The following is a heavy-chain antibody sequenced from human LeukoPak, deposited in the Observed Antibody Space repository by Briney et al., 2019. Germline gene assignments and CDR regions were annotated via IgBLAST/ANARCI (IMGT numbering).Heavy chain of an antibody. J-gene: IGHJ6*03. V-gene: IGHV4-59*01. D-gene: IGHD4-17*01. CDR2: IYYSGST. CDR3: ARDNRRAVTSAGYYYYYMDV. CDR1: GGSISSYY. Sequence: SETLSLTCTVSGGSISSYYWSWIRQPPGKGLEWNGYIYYSGSTNYNPSLKSRVTISVDTSKNQFSLKLSSVTAADTAVYYCARDNRRAVTSAGYYYYYMDVWGKGTTVTISS.